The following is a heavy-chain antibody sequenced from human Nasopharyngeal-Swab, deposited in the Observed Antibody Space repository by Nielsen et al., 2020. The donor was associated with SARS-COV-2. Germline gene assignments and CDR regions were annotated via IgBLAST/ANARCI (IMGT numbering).Heavy chain of an antibody. CDR3: ARSKTYSSSWDDY. V-gene: IGHV5-10-1*01. Sequence: GRQMPGKGLEWMGRIDPSDSYTNYSPSFQGHVTISADKSISTAYLQWSSLKASDTAMYYCARSKTYSSSWDDYWGQGTLVTVSS. CDR2: IDPSDSYT. D-gene: IGHD6-6*01. J-gene: IGHJ4*02.